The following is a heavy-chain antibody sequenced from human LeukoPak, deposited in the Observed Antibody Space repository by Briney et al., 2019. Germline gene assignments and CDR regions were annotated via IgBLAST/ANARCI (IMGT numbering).Heavy chain of an antibody. V-gene: IGHV1-69*13. Sequence: EASVTVSCTASGGTFSSYAISWVRQAPGQGLEWMGGIIPIFGTANYAQKFQGRVTITADESTSTAYMELSSLRSEDTAVYYCARARQNLGPVQMDYWGQGTLVTVSS. J-gene: IGHJ4*02. CDR2: IIPIFGTA. CDR3: ARARQNLGPVQMDY. D-gene: IGHD2/OR15-2a*01. CDR1: GGTFSSYA.